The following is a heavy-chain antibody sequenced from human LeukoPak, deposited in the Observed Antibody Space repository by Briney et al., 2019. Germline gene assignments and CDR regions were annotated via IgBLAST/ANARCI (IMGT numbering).Heavy chain of an antibody. CDR3: TRARIGTTVFDY. Sequence: GGSLRLSCAASGFTFSSYGMHWVRQAPGKGVEGVAVIWYDGSNKYYADSVKGRFTISRDNSKNTLYLQMNSLRAEDTAVYYCTRARIGTTVFDYWGQGTLVTVSS. CDR2: IWYDGSNK. D-gene: IGHD1-7*01. J-gene: IGHJ4*02. V-gene: IGHV3-33*01. CDR1: GFTFSSYG.